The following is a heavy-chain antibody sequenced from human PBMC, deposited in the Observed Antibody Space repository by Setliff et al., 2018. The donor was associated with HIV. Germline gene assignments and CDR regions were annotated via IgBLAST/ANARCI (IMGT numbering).Heavy chain of an antibody. J-gene: IGHJ3*02. CDR2: INPKSGGT. V-gene: IGHV1-2*06. CDR3: ARLPFITIFGVLNGDGGFDI. D-gene: IGHD3-3*01. CDR1: GYIFTGYY. Sequence: ASVKVSCKASGYIFTGYYMHWVRQAPGQGPGWLGRINPKSGGTRYAQKFQGRVSMTRDTAISTAYMELSRLRSDDSAVYYCARLPFITIFGVLNGDGGFDIWGQGTMVTVSS.